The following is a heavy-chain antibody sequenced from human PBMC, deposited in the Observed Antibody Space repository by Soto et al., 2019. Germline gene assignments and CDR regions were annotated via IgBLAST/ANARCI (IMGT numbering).Heavy chain of an antibody. CDR3: ARAVTVLRFLDRLVYFDY. CDR1: GDSVGGAGCY. CDR2: NYNSGKT. Sequence: PSLTMRVTNTVCGDSVGGAGCYRVLMRKLPGQVLECIGNNYNSGKTYSNASLQSRLSISLDTSKNQFSLTLSSVTAADTALYYCARAVTVLRFLDRLVYFDYWRNGARVTGSS. J-gene: IGHJ4*01. V-gene: IGHV4-31*03. D-gene: IGHD3-3*01.